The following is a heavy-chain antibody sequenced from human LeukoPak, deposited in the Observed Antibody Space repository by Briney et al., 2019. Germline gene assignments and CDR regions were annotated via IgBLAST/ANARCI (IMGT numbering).Heavy chain of an antibody. CDR1: GFTFSSYA. V-gene: IGHV3-30*01. Sequence: GGSLRLSCAASGFTFSSYAMHWVRQAPGKGLEWVAVISYDGSNKYYADSVKGRFTISRDNSKNTLYLQMNSLRAEDTAVYYCARDILRVTATVGYWGQGTPVTVSS. J-gene: IGHJ4*02. CDR2: ISYDGSNK. CDR3: ARDILRVTATVGY. D-gene: IGHD2-21*02.